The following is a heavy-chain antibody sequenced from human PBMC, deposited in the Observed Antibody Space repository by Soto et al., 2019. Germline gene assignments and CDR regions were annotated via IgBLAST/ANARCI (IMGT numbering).Heavy chain of an antibody. CDR3: AARIGVYCSGGSCPLDYHGMDV. CDR2: IIPILGTA. V-gene: IGHV1-69*13. CDR1: GGTFSSYA. Sequence: SVKVCCKASGGTFSSYAISWVRQAPGQGLEWMGGIIPILGTANYAQKFQGRVTITADESTSTAYMELSSLRSEDTAVYYCAARIGVYCSGGSCPLDYHGMDVWGQGTTVTVSS. J-gene: IGHJ6*02. D-gene: IGHD2-15*01.